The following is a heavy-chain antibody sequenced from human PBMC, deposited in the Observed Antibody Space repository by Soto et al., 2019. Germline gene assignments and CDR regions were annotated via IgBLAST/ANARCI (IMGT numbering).Heavy chain of an antibody. D-gene: IGHD6-13*01. Sequence: GSLRLSCAASGFTFSSYSMNWVRQAPGKGLEWVSYISSSSSTIYYADSVKGRFTISRDNAKNSLYLQMNSLRAEDTAVYYCASTRIAAAGNNWFDPWGQGTLVTVSS. V-gene: IGHV3-48*01. CDR2: ISSSSSTI. CDR1: GFTFSSYS. CDR3: ASTRIAAAGNNWFDP. J-gene: IGHJ5*02.